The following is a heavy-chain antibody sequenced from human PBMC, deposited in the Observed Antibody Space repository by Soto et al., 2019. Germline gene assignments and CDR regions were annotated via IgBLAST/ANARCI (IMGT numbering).Heavy chain of an antibody. D-gene: IGHD4-17*01. CDR3: ATTVTPLSDAFDI. CDR1: GVSISTYY. Sequence: QVQLQESGPGLVKPSETLSLTCSVSGVSISTYYWSWIRQPPRKGLEWIGNIIYIGSTNYNTPLTSRVAISVDTSKNQFSLTLNSVTAADTAVYYCATTVTPLSDAFDIWGQGTMVTVSS. CDR2: IIYIGST. V-gene: IGHV4-59*01. J-gene: IGHJ3*02.